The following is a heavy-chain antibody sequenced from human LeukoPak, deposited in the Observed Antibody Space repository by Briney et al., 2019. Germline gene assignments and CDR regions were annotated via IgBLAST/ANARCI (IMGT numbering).Heavy chain of an antibody. D-gene: IGHD3-10*01. J-gene: IGHJ6*03. CDR3: ARGAHGSGSHYKDYYMDL. Sequence: QPGGSLRLSCAASGFTVSSNYMSWVRQAPGKGLEWVSVMYSGSSTYYADSVKGRFTIFRDNSKNTLYLQMNSLRAEDTSVYYCARGAHGSGSHYKDYYMDLWGKGTTVTISS. V-gene: IGHV3-53*01. CDR2: MYSGSST. CDR1: GFTVSSNY.